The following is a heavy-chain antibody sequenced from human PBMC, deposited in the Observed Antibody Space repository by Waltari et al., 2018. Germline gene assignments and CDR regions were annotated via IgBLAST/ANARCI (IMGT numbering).Heavy chain of an antibody. CDR3: ARHVSGPTRAAFDV. CDR2: IPLGTNA. CDR1: GFTGKRNY. Sequence: EVQLVESGGGLIQPGGSLRLSCVGSGFTGKRNYMSWVRQVPGKGLEWVSNIPLGTNANYAESVRCRFTISRDNSKDTLYLQMNSLRVEDTAVYFCARHVSGPTRAAFDVWGQGTMVTVSP. V-gene: IGHV3-53*01. J-gene: IGHJ3*01. D-gene: IGHD6-19*01.